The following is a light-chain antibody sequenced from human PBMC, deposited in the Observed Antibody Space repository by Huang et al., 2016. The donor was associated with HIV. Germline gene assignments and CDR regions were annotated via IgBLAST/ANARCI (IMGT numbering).Light chain of an antibody. Sequence: DIQMTQSPSSLSASVGDRVTITCRASQDIDAYLAWCQQKPGKVPKLLIYAASTLPSGVTSRFRGSGSGTHFTLIISSLQPEDVGTYYCQNYYDPPFTFGPGTKVTIK. CDR1: QDIDAY. V-gene: IGKV1-27*01. CDR2: AAS. J-gene: IGKJ3*01. CDR3: QNYYDPPFT.